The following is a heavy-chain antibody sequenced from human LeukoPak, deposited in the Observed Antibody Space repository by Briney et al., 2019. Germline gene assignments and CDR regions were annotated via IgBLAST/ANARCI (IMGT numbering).Heavy chain of an antibody. CDR1: GFTFSSYA. CDR3: ARDQRILEWLFDY. CDR2: ISYDGSNK. D-gene: IGHD3-3*01. Sequence: GGSLRRSCAASGFTFSSYAMHWVRQAPGKGLEWVAVISYDGSNKYYADSVKGRFTISRDNSKNTLYLQMNSLRAEDTAVYYCARDQRILEWLFDYWGQGTLVTVSS. V-gene: IGHV3-30-3*01. J-gene: IGHJ4*02.